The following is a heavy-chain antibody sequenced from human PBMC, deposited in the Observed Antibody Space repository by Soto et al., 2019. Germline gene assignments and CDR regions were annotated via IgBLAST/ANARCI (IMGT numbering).Heavy chain of an antibody. V-gene: IGHV3-66*01. CDR1: GFTVSSNY. CDR2: IYSGGST. J-gene: IGHJ3*02. Sequence: GGSLRLSCAASGFTVSSNYMSWVRQAPGKGLEWVSVIYSGGSTYYADSVKGRFTISRDNSKNTLYLQMNSLRAEDTAVYYCARYPLIYGEHAFDIWGQGTMVTVSS. D-gene: IGHD4-17*01. CDR3: ARYPLIYGEHAFDI.